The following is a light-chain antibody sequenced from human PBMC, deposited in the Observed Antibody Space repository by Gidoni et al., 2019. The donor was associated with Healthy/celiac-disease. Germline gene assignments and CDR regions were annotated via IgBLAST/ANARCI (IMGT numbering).Light chain of an antibody. J-gene: IGKJ1*01. CDR3: QQYNSYPPWT. CDR1: QSISSW. CDR2: DAA. V-gene: IGKV1-5*01. Sequence: GDRVTITCRSSQSISSWLAWYQQKPGKDPKLLIYDAASLESGVPSRFSGSGSGTEFTLTISSLQPDDFATYYCQQYNSYPPWTFGQGTKVEIK.